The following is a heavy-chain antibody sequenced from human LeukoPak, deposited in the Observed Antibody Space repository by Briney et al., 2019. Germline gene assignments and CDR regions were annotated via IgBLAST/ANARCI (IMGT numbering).Heavy chain of an antibody. CDR1: GFTFSSYG. CDR3: AKDRGDIVVVPAAPGGGKRRGFDY. V-gene: IGHV3-30*02. CDR2: IRYDGSNK. J-gene: IGHJ4*02. Sequence: TGGSLRLSCAASGFTFSSYGMHWVRQAPGKGLESVAFIRYDGSNKYYADSVKGRFTISRDNSKNTLYLQMNSLRAEDTAVYYCAKDRGDIVVVPAAPGGGKRRGFDYWGQGTLVTVSS. D-gene: IGHD2-2*01.